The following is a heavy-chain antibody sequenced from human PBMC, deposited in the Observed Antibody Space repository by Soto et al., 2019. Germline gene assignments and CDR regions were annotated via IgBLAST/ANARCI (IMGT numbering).Heavy chain of an antibody. D-gene: IGHD6-19*01. CDR3: ARSSSPTWQQSLEYYFDY. CDR1: GDSVSSNSAA. V-gene: IGHV6-1*01. J-gene: IGHJ4*02. CDR2: TYYRSKWYN. Sequence: PSQTLSLTCAISGDSVSSNSAAWNWIRQSPSRGLEWLGRTYYRSKWYNDYAVSVKSRITINPDTSKNQFSLQLNSVTPEDTAVYYCARSSSPTWQQSLEYYFDYWGQGTLVTVSS.